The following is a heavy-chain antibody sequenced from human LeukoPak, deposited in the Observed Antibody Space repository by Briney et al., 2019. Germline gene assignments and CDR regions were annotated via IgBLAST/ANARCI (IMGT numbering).Heavy chain of an antibody. Sequence: ASVKVSCKVSGYTLTELSMHWVRRAPGKGLEWMGGFDPEDGETIYAQKFQGRVTMTEDTSTDTAYMELSSLRSEDTAVYYCATESEIVATIGAIAYWGQGTLVTVSS. CDR3: ATESEIVATIGAIAY. CDR2: FDPEDGET. J-gene: IGHJ4*02. V-gene: IGHV1-24*01. D-gene: IGHD5-12*01. CDR1: GYTLTELS.